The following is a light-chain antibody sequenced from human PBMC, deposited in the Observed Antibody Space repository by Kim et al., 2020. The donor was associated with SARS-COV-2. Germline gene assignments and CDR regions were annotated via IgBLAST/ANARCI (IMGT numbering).Light chain of an antibody. V-gene: IGLV3-21*04. CDR2: YDS. Sequence: APGKTTRSTCGGNNIGSKRVHWYQQKPGRAPVLVMYYDSDRPSGIPERFSGSNSGNTATLTISRVEAGDEANCYCQVWDSTSDHPVFGGGTQLAVL. CDR1: NIGSKR. CDR3: QVWDSTSDHPV. J-gene: IGLJ3*02.